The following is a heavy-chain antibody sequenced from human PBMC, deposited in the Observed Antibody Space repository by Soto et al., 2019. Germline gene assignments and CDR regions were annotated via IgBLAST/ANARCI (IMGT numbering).Heavy chain of an antibody. J-gene: IGHJ4*02. CDR3: ARVGHNGYDLDFEY. D-gene: IGHD5-12*01. CDR2: IWNDGSEK. Sequence: PGGSLRLSCAASGFTFSLYGMHWVRQAPGKGLEWVAVIWNDGSEKNYADSVKGRFTLSGDSSKNTLYLEMNSLRVEDTAVYYCARVGHNGYDLDFEYWGQGTLVSVFS. CDR1: GFTFSLYG. V-gene: IGHV3-33*01.